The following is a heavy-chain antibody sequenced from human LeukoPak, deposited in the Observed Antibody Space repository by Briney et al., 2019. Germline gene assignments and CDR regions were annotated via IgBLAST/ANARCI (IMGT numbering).Heavy chain of an antibody. J-gene: IGHJ4*02. CDR1: GGSISSYY. D-gene: IGHD3-10*01. V-gene: IGHV4-59*01. CDR3: ARAYYYGSGSYGLDY. Sequence: NPSETLSLTCTVSGGSISSYYWSWIRQPPGKGLEWIGYIYSSGSTNYNPSLKSRLTISVDASKNQFSLKLISVTAADTAVYYCARAYYYGSGSYGLDYWGQGTLVTVSS. CDR2: IYSSGST.